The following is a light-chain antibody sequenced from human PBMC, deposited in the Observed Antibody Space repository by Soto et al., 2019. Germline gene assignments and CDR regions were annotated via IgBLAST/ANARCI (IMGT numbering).Light chain of an antibody. V-gene: IGKV3-20*01. Sequence: EIVLTQSPGTLSLSPGEIATLSCRASQSVSSNYIAWYQQKPGQAPRLLIYGASSRATGIQDRFSGSGSGTEFTLTIRRLEPEDFAVYYCKQYGSSRTCGQGTKVDIK. CDR2: GAS. J-gene: IGKJ1*01. CDR3: KQYGSSRT. CDR1: QSVSSNY.